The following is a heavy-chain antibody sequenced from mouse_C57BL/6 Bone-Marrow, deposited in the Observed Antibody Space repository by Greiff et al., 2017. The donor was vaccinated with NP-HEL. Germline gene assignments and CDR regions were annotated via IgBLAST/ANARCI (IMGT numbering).Heavy chain of an antibody. D-gene: IGHD2-2*01. CDR3: ARSPLWLRRNYYAMDY. J-gene: IGHJ4*01. CDR2: ISYSGST. CDR1: GYSITSDY. V-gene: IGHV3-8*01. Sequence: DVKLQESGPGLAKPSQTLSLTCSVTGYSITSDYWNWIRRFPGNKLEYMGYISYSGSTYYNPSLKSRISITRDTSKNQYYLQLNSVTTEDTATYDCARSPLWLRRNYYAMDYWGQGTSVTVSS.